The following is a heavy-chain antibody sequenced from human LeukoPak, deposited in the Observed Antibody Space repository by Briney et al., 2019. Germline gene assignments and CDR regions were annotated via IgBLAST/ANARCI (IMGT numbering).Heavy chain of an antibody. D-gene: IGHD2-2*01. CDR3: ARDLGGSSTSCYYPDV. CDR1: GGSISSYY. CDR2: IYYSGST. Sequence: SETLSLTCTVSGGSISSYYWSWIRQPPGKGLEWIGYIYYSGSTNYNPSLKSRVTISVDTSKNQFTLKLSSVTAADTAVYYCARDLGGSSTSCYYPDVWGQGTTVTVSS. J-gene: IGHJ6*02. V-gene: IGHV4-59*01.